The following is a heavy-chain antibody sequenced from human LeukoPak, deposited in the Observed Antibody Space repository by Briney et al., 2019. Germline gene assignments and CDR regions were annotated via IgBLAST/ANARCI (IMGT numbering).Heavy chain of an antibody. CDR3: ARSYSNTPFDY. V-gene: IGHV1-18*01. CDR2: ISAYNGNT. CDR1: GSTFTSYG. J-gene: IGHJ4*02. Sequence: ASVKVSCKASGSTFTSYGISWVRQAPGQGLEWMGWISAYNGNTNYAQKLQARVTMTTDTSTSTAYMELRSLRSDDTAVYYCARSYSNTPFDYWGQGTLVTVSS. D-gene: IGHD1-26*01.